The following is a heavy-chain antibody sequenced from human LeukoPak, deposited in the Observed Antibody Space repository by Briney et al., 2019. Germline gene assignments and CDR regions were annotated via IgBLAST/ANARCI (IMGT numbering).Heavy chain of an antibody. CDR3: ARGVDYYGV. Sequence: SETLSLTCAVYGGSFSGYSWNWIRQPPVKGLEWIGEINHSGGTNYNPSLKSRVTISVDTSKKQFSLKLSSVTAADTAVYYCARGVDYYGVWGQGALVTVSS. J-gene: IGHJ4*02. D-gene: IGHD3-10*01. V-gene: IGHV4-34*01. CDR1: GGSFSGYS. CDR2: INHSGGT.